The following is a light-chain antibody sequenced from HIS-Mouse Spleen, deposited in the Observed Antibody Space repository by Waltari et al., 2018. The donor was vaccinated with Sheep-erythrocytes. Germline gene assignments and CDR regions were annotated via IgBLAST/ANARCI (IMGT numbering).Light chain of an antibody. Sequence: QSALTQPASVSGSPGQSITIPCTGTSSDVGSYNFVSWYQQHPGKAPNLMIYEGSKRPSGVSNRFSGSKSGNTASLTISGLQAEDESDYYCCSYAGSSTWVFGGGTKLTVL. CDR1: SSDVGSYNF. CDR2: EGS. J-gene: IGLJ3*02. CDR3: CSYAGSSTWV. V-gene: IGLV2-23*01.